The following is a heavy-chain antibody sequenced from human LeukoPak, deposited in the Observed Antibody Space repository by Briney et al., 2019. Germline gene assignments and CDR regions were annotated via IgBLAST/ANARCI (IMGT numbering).Heavy chain of an antibody. J-gene: IGHJ4*02. V-gene: IGHV4-61*08. CDR3: ARHLTDYYDSSGYYDY. D-gene: IGHD3-22*01. Sequence: SETLSLTCTVSGGSISSGGYYWSWIRQHPGKGLEWIGYIYYSGSTNYNPSLKSRVTISVDTSKNQFSLKLSSVTAADTAVYYCARHLTDYYDSSGYYDYWGQGTLVTVSS. CDR2: IYYSGST. CDR1: GGSISSGGYY.